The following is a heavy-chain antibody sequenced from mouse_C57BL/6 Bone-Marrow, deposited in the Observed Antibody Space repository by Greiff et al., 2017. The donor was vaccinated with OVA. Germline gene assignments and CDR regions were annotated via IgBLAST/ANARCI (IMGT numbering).Heavy chain of an antibody. J-gene: IGHJ1*03. CDR3: ARESNYRYWYFDV. Sequence: QVQLQQSGSELRSPGSSVKLSCKDFDSEVFPIAYMSWVRQKPGHGFEWIGGILPSIGRTIYGEKFEDKATLEAYTLSNTAYLELNSLTSEDSAIYYCARESNYRYWYFDVWGTGTTVTVSS. CDR2: ILPSIGRT. D-gene: IGHD2-5*01. V-gene: IGHV15-2*01. CDR1: DSEVFPIAY.